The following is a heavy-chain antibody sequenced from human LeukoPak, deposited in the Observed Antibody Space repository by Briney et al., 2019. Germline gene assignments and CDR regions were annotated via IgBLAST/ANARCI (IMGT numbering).Heavy chain of an antibody. D-gene: IGHD3-3*01. CDR1: GGSISSGSYY. V-gene: IGHV4-61*02. CDR3: AASWGDFWSGYLPPRY. CDR2: IYTSGST. J-gene: IGHJ4*02. Sequence: PSQTLSLTCTVSGGSISSGSYYWSWIRQPAGRGLEWIGRIYTSGSTNYNPSLKSRVTISVDTPKNQFSLKLSSVTAADTAVYYCAASWGDFWSGYLPPRYWGQGTLVTVSS.